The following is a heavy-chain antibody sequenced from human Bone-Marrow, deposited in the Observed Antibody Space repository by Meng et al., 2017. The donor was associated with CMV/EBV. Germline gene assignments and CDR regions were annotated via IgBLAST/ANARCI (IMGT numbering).Heavy chain of an antibody. Sequence: LSLTCAASGFTFSSYAMHWVRQAPGKGLEWVAVISYDGSNKYYADSVKGRFTISRDNSKNTLYLQMNSLRAEDTAVYYCAKDGGYGMDVWGQGTTVTVSS. J-gene: IGHJ6*02. V-gene: IGHV3-30*04. CDR1: GFTFSSYA. CDR2: ISYDGSNK. CDR3: AKDGGYGMDV. D-gene: IGHD3-16*01.